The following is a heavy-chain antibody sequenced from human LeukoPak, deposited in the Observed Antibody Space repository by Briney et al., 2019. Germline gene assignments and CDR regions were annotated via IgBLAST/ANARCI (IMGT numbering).Heavy chain of an antibody. CDR1: GFSFSRYV. J-gene: IGHJ4*02. Sequence: GGSLRLSCGASGFSFSRYVMSWVRQAPGTGLGWISTITSGGNTYYADSVKGRFTISRDNSKNTLHLQLNSLRAEDTAVYYCVTRGTSASTYLQHWGQGTLVTVSS. CDR2: ITSGGNT. CDR3: VTRGTSASTYLQH. V-gene: IGHV3-23*01. D-gene: IGHD1-1*01.